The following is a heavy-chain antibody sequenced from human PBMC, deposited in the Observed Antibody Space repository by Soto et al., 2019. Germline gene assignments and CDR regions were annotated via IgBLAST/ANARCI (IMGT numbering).Heavy chain of an antibody. CDR3: ATYRGAYCSGGSCYSSVIVEPYYFDY. D-gene: IGHD2-15*01. V-gene: IGHV3-66*01. Sequence: GGSLRLSCAASGFTVSSNYMSWVRQAPGKGLEWVSVIYSGGSTYYADSVKGRFTISRDNSKNTMYIQMKRLRAEDTAVYYCATYRGAYCSGGSCYSSVIVEPYYFDYWGQGSLVTVSS. J-gene: IGHJ4*02. CDR1: GFTVSSNY. CDR2: IYSGGST.